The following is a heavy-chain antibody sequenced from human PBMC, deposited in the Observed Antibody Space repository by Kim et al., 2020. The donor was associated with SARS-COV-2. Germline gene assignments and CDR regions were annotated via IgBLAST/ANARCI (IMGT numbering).Heavy chain of an antibody. CDR2: IRSKANSYAT. V-gene: IGHV3-73*01. CDR3: TRTAHYCSGGSCFLF. J-gene: IGHJ4*02. D-gene: IGHD2-15*01. Sequence: GGSLRLSCAASGFTFSGSAMHWVRQASGKGLEWVGRIRSKANSYATAYAASVKGRFTISRDDSKNTAYLQMNSLKTEDTAVYYCTRTAHYCSGGSCFLFGGQGTLVTVSS. CDR1: GFTFSGSA.